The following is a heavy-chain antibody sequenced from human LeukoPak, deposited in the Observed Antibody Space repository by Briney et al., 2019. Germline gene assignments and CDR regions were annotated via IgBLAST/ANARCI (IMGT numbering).Heavy chain of an antibody. CDR3: AAARSARYCSSSSCPSSHFDY. CDR2: IVVGSGNT. D-gene: IGHD2-2*01. CDR1: GFTFTSSA. V-gene: IGHV1-58*02. Sequence: SVKVSCQASGFTFTSSAMQWVRQARGQRLEWIGWIVVGSGNTNYAQKFQERVTITRDMSTSTAYMELSSLRSEDTAVYYCAAARSARYCSSSSCPSSHFDYWGQGTLVTVSS. J-gene: IGHJ4*02.